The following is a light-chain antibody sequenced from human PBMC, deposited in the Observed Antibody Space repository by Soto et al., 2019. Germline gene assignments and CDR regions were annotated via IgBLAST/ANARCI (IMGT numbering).Light chain of an antibody. CDR3: QQYGSSPIT. J-gene: IGKJ5*01. V-gene: IGKV3D-15*01. CDR2: DAS. CDR1: QRINGY. Sequence: EIVMTQSPATLSVSPGDRATLSCRASQRINGYLAWYQHKPGQAPRLLIHDASTRASGIPDRFRGSKSGTDFTLTIRGLEPEDAALYYCQQYGSSPITFGQGTRLEIK.